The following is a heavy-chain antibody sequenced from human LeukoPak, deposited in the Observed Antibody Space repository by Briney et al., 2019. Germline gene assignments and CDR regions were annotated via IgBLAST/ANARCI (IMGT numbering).Heavy chain of an antibody. V-gene: IGHV3-53*04. J-gene: IGHJ2*01. CDR3: ARTTVPAATVRYFDL. D-gene: IGHD2-2*01. CDR1: GFTVSSNY. Sequence: GGSLRLSCAASGFTVSSNYMSWVRQAPGKGLEWVSVIYSGGSTYYADSVKGRFTISRHNSKNTLYLQMNSLRAEDTAVYYCARTTVPAATVRYFDLWGRGTLVTVSS. CDR2: IYSGGST.